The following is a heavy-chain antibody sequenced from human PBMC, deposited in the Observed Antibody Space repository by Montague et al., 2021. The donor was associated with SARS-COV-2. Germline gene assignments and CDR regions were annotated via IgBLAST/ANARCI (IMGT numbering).Heavy chain of an antibody. Sequence: SLRLSCAASGFTFSSYAMNWVRQAPGKGLEWVSGISDTTGTTYYADSVKVRFTISRDNSQNTLYLQMNSLRAEDTAVYYCARGGLRSAWYLVNDCWGQGTLVTVSS. J-gene: IGHJ4*02. V-gene: IGHV3-23*01. CDR1: GFTFSSYA. CDR3: ARGGLRSAWYLVNDC. D-gene: IGHD6-19*01. CDR2: ISDTTGTT.